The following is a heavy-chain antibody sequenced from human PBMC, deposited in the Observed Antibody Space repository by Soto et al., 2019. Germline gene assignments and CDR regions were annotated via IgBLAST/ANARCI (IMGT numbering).Heavy chain of an antibody. J-gene: IGHJ5*02. CDR1: GYTFTSYA. D-gene: IGHD6-19*01. Sequence: QVQLVQSGAEVKKPGASVKVSCKASGYTFTSYAMHWVRQAPGQRLEWMGWINAGNGNTKYSQKFQGRVTITRDTSASTAYMELSSLRSEDTAVYYCARWIAVAGTNWFDPWGQGTLVTVSS. CDR2: INAGNGNT. V-gene: IGHV1-3*01. CDR3: ARWIAVAGTNWFDP.